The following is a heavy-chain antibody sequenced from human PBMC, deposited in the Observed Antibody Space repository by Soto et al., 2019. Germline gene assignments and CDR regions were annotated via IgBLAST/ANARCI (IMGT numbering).Heavy chain of an antibody. D-gene: IGHD1-7*01. CDR1: GGSFSGYY. V-gene: IGHV4-34*01. Sequence: QVPLQQWGAGLLKPSETLSLTCAVYGGSFSGYYWSWIRQPPGKGLEWIGEINHSGSTNYNPSLKSRVTISVDTSKNQFSLKLSSVTAADTAVYYCARMDNWNWEGNFDYWGQGTLVTVSS. CDR3: ARMDNWNWEGNFDY. J-gene: IGHJ4*02. CDR2: INHSGST.